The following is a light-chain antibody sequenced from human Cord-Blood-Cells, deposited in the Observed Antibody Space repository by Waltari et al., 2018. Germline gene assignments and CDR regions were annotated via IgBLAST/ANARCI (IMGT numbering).Light chain of an antibody. CDR3: SSYTSSSTLVV. CDR2: DVS. V-gene: IGLV2-14*01. J-gene: IGLJ2*01. CDR1: SSDVGGYNY. Sequence: QSALTQPASVSGSPGQSITISCTGISSDVGGYNYVSWSQQQPGKAPKLMIYDVSNRPSGVSNRFSGSKSSNTASLTISGLQAEDEADYYCSSYTSSSTLVVFGGGTKLTVL.